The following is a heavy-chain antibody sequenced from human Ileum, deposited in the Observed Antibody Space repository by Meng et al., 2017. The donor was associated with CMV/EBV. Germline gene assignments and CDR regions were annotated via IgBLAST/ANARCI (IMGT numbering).Heavy chain of an antibody. CDR1: GCSISSYY. J-gene: IGHJ4*02. D-gene: IGHD3-10*01. V-gene: IGHV4-59*01. Sequence: VQLQESDPGLVKPSETLSLTCSVSGCSISSYYWSWIRQAPGKGLEWIGYVYSTGSTNYSPSLRSRVTISIDTSRNQFSLRLSSVTAADTAVYYCARTGRFGSYYFDYWGQGTLVTVS. CDR2: VYSTGST. CDR3: ARTGRFGSYYFDY.